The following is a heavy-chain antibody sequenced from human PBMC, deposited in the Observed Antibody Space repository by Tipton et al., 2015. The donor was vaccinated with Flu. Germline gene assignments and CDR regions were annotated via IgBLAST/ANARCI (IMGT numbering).Heavy chain of an antibody. CDR3: AREVLLWFREFVP. CDR2: IYHSGST. CDR1: GYSISSGYY. D-gene: IGHD3-10*01. Sequence: GLVKPSETLSLTCTVSGYSISSGYYWGWIRQPPGKGLEWIGSIYHSGSTYYNPSLKSRVTISVDTSKNQFSLKLSSVTAADTAVYYCAREVLLWFREFVPWGQGTLVTVSS. V-gene: IGHV4-38-2*02. J-gene: IGHJ5*02.